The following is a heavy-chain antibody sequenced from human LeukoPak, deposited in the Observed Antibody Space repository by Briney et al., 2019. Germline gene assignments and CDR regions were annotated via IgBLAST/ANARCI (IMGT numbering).Heavy chain of an antibody. CDR1: GGTFSSYA. J-gene: IGHJ3*02. CDR2: IIPIFGTA. Sequence: SVKVSCKASGGTFSSYAISWVRQAPGQGLEWMGGIIPIFGTANYAQKFQGRVTMTRDTSISTAYMELSRLRSDDTAVYYCARGGVILAVHDAFDIWGQGTMVTVSS. D-gene: IGHD3-16*02. V-gene: IGHV1-69*05. CDR3: ARGGVILAVHDAFDI.